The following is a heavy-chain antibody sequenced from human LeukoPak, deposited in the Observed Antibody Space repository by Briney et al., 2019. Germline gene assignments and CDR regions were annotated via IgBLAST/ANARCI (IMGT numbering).Heavy chain of an antibody. Sequence: GASVKVSCKASGYTFTGYYMHWVRQAPGQGLEWMGWINPNSGGTNYAQKFQGRVTMTRDTSISTAYMELSRLRSDDTAVYYCARDDGLVVPAHGSFDIWGQGTMVTVSS. CDR3: ARDDGLVVPAHGSFDI. CDR1: GYTFTGYY. CDR2: INPNSGGT. V-gene: IGHV1-2*02. J-gene: IGHJ3*02. D-gene: IGHD2-2*01.